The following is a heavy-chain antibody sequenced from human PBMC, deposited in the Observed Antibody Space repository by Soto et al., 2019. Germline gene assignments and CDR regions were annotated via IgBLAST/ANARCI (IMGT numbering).Heavy chain of an antibody. CDR1: GGTFSSYA. CDR2: IIPIFGTA. J-gene: IGHJ4*02. V-gene: IGHV1-69*05. D-gene: IGHD3-16*02. Sequence: QVQLVQSGAEVKKPGSSVKVSCKASGGTFSSYAISWVRQAPGQGLEWMGGIIPIFGTANYAQKFQGRVTITXXEXTXXAYMELSSLRSEDTAVYYCARSMITFGGVIVAPDYWGQGTLVTVSS. CDR3: ARSMITFGGVIVAPDY.